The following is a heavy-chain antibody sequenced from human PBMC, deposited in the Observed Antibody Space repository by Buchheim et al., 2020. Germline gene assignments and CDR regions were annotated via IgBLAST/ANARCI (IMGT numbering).Heavy chain of an antibody. Sequence: EVQLVESGGGLAQPGGSLRLSCAASGFTFRSYAMNWVRQAPGMGLEWVSYISSRSTTLYYADSVKGRFTISRDNANDSVYLQMNSLRADDTAVYYCARDRDGTPVRAHFYDGMDVWGQGTT. J-gene: IGHJ6*02. CDR3: ARDRDGTPVRAHFYDGMDV. CDR2: ISSRSTTL. D-gene: IGHD3-10*01. V-gene: IGHV3-48*01. CDR1: GFTFRSYA.